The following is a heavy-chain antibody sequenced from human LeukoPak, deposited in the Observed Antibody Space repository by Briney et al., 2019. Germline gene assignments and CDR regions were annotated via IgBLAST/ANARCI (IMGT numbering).Heavy chain of an antibody. CDR2: IKQDGSEK. CDR3: AKGIIAVAGTFDY. Sequence: PGGSLRLSCAASGFTFSSYWMSWVRQAPGKGLEWVANIKQDGSEKYYVDSVKGRFTISRDNAKNSLYLQMNSLRAEDTAVYYCAKGIIAVAGTFDYWGQGTLVTVSS. CDR1: GFTFSSYW. V-gene: IGHV3-7*03. J-gene: IGHJ4*02. D-gene: IGHD6-19*01.